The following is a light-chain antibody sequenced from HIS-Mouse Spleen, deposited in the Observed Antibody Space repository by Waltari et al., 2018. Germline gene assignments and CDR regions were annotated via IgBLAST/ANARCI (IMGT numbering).Light chain of an antibody. CDR3: SSYTSSSTEV. Sequence: QSALTQPASVSGSPGQSITISCTGTSSDVGGYNYVSWYQHHPGQAPKLLIYDVSNRPSGVSNRFSGSKSGKTASLTISGLPAEDEADYYCSSYTSSSTEVFGGGTKLTVL. CDR2: DVS. J-gene: IGLJ2*01. CDR1: SSDVGGYNY. V-gene: IGLV2-14*03.